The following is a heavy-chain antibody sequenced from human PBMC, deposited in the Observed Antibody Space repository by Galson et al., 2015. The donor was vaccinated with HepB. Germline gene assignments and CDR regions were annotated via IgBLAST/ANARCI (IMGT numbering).Heavy chain of an antibody. CDR1: GFNFSRYG. D-gene: IGHD6-13*01. CDR3: ARWGYTSSWFRYFDH. Sequence: SLRLSCAVSGFNFSRYGMTWVRQAPGKGLEWVLSISGSGGSIYYADSAKGRFTVSRDNPKNTLYLQMNSLRGDDSAVYYCARWGYTSSWFRYFDHWGQGTLVTVSS. J-gene: IGHJ4*02. CDR2: ISGSGGSI. V-gene: IGHV3-23*01.